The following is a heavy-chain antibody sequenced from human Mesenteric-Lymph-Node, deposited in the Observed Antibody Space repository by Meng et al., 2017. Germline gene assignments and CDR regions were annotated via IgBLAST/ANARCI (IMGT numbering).Heavy chain of an antibody. CDR2: IHYTGST. CDR1: GGSISGFY. CDR3: ARCGRGSCYTPDH. J-gene: IGHJ5*02. V-gene: IGHV4-59*01. D-gene: IGHD2-2*02. Sequence: SETLSLTCTVSGGSISGFYWNWIRQPPGKGLEWIGYIHYTGSTNYNPSLKSRVTMSVDTSKNQFSLRLSSVTAADTAVYYCARCGRGSCYTPDHWGQGTLVTVSS.